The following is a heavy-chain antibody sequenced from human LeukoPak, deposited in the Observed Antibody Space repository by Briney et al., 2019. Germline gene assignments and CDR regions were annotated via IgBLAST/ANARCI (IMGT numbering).Heavy chain of an antibody. Sequence: GGSLRLSCAASGFSFSSYWMHWVRQAPGKGLVWVSRISSDGGTTNYADSVKGRLTISRDNAKSTLYLQMNSLRAEDTAVYYCARVLYSWNDVVDYWGQGTLVTVSS. J-gene: IGHJ4*02. D-gene: IGHD1-20*01. CDR2: ISSDGGTT. V-gene: IGHV3-74*01. CDR3: ARVLYSWNDVVDY. CDR1: GFSFSSYW.